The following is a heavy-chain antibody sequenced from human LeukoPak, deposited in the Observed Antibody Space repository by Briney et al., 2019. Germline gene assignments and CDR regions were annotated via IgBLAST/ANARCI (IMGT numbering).Heavy chain of an antibody. CDR3: AKDLSDPVMVIDS. V-gene: IGHV3-66*01. CDR1: GFSVNTNY. Sequence: PGGSLRLSCAASGFSVNTNYMTWVRQAPGKGLEWVSVLYSGGGAYYADSVKDRFTISRDNSKNTLYLQMNSLRAEDTAVYYCAKDLSDPVMVIDSWGQGTLVTVSS. D-gene: IGHD5-18*01. CDR2: LYSGGGA. J-gene: IGHJ4*02.